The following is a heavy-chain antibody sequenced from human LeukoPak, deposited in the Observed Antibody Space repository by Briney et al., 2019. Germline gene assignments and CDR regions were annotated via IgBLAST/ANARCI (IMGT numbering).Heavy chain of an antibody. V-gene: IGHV3-7*01. Sequence: GGSLRLSCEASGFTFSSYWMSWVRQAPGKGLEWVANIKQDGSEEYYVDSVKGRFTISRDNAKNSLYLQMNSLRAEDTALYYCARGYRDYWGQGTLVTVSS. CDR2: IKQDGSEE. CDR3: ARGYRDY. J-gene: IGHJ4*02. CDR1: GFTFSSYW. D-gene: IGHD1-14*01.